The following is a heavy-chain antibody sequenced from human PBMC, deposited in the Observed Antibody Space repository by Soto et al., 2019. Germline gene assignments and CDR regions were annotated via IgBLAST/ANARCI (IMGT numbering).Heavy chain of an antibody. CDR3: ARVVVGGQNWFDP. Sequence: ASVKVSCKASGYTFTNYGITWVRQAPGQGLEWMGWISANNGDTNYAQKLQGRVTMTTDASTNTVYMELRSLTSDDTAVYYCARVVVGGQNWFDPWGQGTLVTVSS. D-gene: IGHD2-2*01. CDR2: ISANNGDT. V-gene: IGHV1-18*01. CDR1: GYTFTNYG. J-gene: IGHJ5*02.